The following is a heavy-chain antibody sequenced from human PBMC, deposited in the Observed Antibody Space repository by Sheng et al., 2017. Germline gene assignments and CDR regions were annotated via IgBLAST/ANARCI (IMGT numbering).Heavy chain of an antibody. CDR3: ARVAGPKGTAMVKNSNYYYMDV. CDR1: GGSFSGYY. J-gene: IGHJ6*03. CDR2: INHSGST. Sequence: QVQLQQWGAGLLKPSETLSLTCAVYGGSFSGYYWSWIRQPPGKGLEWIGEINHSGSTNYNPSLKSRVTISVDTSKNQFSLKLSSVTAADTAVYYCARVAGPKGTAMVKNSNYYYMDVWGKGTTVTVS. D-gene: IGHD5-18*01. V-gene: IGHV4-34*01.